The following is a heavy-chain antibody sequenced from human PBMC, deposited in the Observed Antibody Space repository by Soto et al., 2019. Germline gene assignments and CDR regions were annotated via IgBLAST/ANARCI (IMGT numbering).Heavy chain of an antibody. CDR2: LYYGRSA. V-gene: IGHV4-59*01. CDR1: GDSISSYY. J-gene: IGHJ4*02. Sequence: QVQLQESGPGLVKPSETLSLTCAVSGDSISSYYCMWIRQPPGKGLESIGYLYYGRSANYNPSLTSRVPLSVDTSTNQCSLTLSSMTAADTALYYCARRSMAVVPEYWGQGTLVTVSS. D-gene: IGHD3-22*01. CDR3: ARRSMAVVPEY.